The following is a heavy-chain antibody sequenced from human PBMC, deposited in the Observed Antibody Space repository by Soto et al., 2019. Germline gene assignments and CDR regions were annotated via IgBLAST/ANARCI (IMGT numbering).Heavy chain of an antibody. CDR2: ISYDGSNK. J-gene: IGHJ6*03. Sequence: QVQLVESGGGVVQPGRSLRLSCAASGFTFSSYGMHWVRQAPGKGLEWVAVISYDGSNKYYADSVKGRFTISRDNSKNSLYLQMISLRAEDTAVYYCAKDGVYCTNGVCYTSGPFYYYYYTDVWGKGTTVTVSS. CDR1: GFTFSSYG. CDR3: AKDGVYCTNGVCYTSGPFYYYYYTDV. V-gene: IGHV3-30*18. D-gene: IGHD2-8*01.